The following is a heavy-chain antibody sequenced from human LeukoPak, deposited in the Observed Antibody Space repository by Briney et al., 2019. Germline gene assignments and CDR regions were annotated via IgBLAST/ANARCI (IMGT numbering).Heavy chain of an antibody. CDR3: ARGGSGSPILYYYYGMDV. V-gene: IGHV4-30-4*02. CDR1: GGSISSGDDY. CDR2: IYYSGST. J-gene: IGHJ6*02. D-gene: IGHD3-10*01. Sequence: SETLSLTCTVSGGSISSGDDYWSWIRQPPGKGLEWIGYIYYSGSTYYNPSLKSRVTISVDTSKNQFSLKLSSVTAADTAVYYCARGGSGSPILYYYYGMDVWGQGTTVTVSS.